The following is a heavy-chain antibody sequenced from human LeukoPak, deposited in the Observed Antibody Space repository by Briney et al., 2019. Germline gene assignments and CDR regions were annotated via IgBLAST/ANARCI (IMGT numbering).Heavy chain of an antibody. CDR1: GYSFTGYY. V-gene: IGHV1-2*06. J-gene: IGHJ3*02. CDR3: ARAYCSSTSCYFRGAFDI. Sequence: AASVKVSCKASGYSFTGYYMHWVRQAPSQGLEWTGRINPHSGGTKYAQKFQGRVTMTRDTSISTAYMELSRLRSDDTAVYYCARAYCSSTSCYFRGAFDIWGQGTMVTVSS. D-gene: IGHD2-2*01. CDR2: INPHSGGT.